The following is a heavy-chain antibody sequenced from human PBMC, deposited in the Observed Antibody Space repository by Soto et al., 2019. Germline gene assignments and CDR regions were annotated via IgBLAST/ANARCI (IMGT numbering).Heavy chain of an antibody. CDR1: GASISSHY. CDR3: ARGYSGNSLDY. V-gene: IGHV4-59*11. J-gene: IGHJ4*02. D-gene: IGHD1-26*01. CDR2: IYYSGKI. Sequence: QVQLQESGPGLVKPSETLSLTCTVSGASISSHYWSWIRQPPGKGLGWIGYIYYSGKINYNPSLKSRVTISVDTSKKHFSLKLTSVTAADTAVYYCARGYSGNSLDYWGQGTLVTVSS.